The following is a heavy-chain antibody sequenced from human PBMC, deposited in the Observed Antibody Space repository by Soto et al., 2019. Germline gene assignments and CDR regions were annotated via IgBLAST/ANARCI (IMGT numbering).Heavy chain of an antibody. CDR1: GGSFSGYY. J-gene: IGHJ6*02. V-gene: IGHV4-34*01. Sequence: SETLSLTCAVYGGSFSGYYWSWIRQPPGEGLEWIGEINHSGSTNYNPSLKSRVTISVDTSKNQFSLKLSSVTAADTAVYYCARGGDCTNGVCYSNYYYGMGVWGQGTTVTVSS. D-gene: IGHD2-8*01. CDR2: INHSGST. CDR3: ARGGDCTNGVCYSNYYYGMGV.